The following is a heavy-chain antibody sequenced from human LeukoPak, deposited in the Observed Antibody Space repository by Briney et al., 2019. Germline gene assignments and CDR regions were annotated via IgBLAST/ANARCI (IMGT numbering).Heavy chain of an antibody. V-gene: IGHV4-59*08. D-gene: IGHD3-22*01. J-gene: IGHJ4*02. CDR2: IYYSGST. Sequence: SETLSLTCTVSGGSISGYYWSWIRQPPGKGLEWIGYIYYSGSTKYSPSLKSRVTISIDTSKKQFSLKLSSLTAADTAVYYCARHEAYYDSSGFLHYFDYWGQGSLVTVSS. CDR1: GGSISGYY. CDR3: ARHEAYYDSSGFLHYFDY.